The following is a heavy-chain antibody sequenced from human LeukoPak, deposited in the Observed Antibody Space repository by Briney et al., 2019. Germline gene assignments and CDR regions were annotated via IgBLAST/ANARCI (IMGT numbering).Heavy chain of an antibody. D-gene: IGHD2-21*02. J-gene: IGHJ6*02. V-gene: IGHV1-2*02. CDR2: INPNSGGT. CDR3: ARAYCGGDCFRGNYYYYGMDV. Sequence: ASVKVSCKASGYTFTGYYMHWVRQAPGQGLEWMGWINPNSGGTNYAQKFQGRVTMTRDTSISTAYMELSRLRSDDTAVYYCARAYCGGDCFRGNYYYYGMDVWGQGTTVTVSS. CDR1: GYTFTGYY.